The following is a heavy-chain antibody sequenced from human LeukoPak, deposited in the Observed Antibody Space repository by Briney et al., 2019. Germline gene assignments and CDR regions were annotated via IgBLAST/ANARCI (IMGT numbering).Heavy chain of an antibody. V-gene: IGHV7-4-1*02. Sequence: ASVKVSCKASGYTFTNYAMNWVRQAPGQGLEWMGWINTNTGNPTYAQGFTGRFVFSLDTSVSTAYLQISSLKAEDTAVYYCARPGIGGEGFDALDIWGQGTMVTVSS. CDR1: GYTFTNYA. J-gene: IGHJ3*02. D-gene: IGHD3-16*01. CDR3: ARPGIGGEGFDALDI. CDR2: INTNTGNP.